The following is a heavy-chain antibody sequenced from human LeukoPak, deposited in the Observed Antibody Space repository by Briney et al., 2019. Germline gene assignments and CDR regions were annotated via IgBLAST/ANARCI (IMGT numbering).Heavy chain of an antibody. D-gene: IGHD3-10*01. CDR1: GYTFTGYY. V-gene: IGHV1-2*02. CDR3: AREKMGSPFDP. J-gene: IGHJ5*02. CDR2: INPNSGGT. Sequence: GASVKVSCKASGYTFTGYYMHWVRQAPGQGLEWMGWINPNSGGTNYAQKFQGRVTMTRDTSTSTVYMELSSLRSEDTAVYYCAREKMGSPFDPWGQGTLVTVSS.